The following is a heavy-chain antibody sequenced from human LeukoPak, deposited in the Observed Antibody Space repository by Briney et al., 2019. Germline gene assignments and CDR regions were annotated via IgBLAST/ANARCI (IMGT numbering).Heavy chain of an antibody. CDR2: ISAYNGNT. CDR3: ARCIAVAVPDY. V-gene: IGHV1-18*04. J-gene: IGHJ4*02. CDR1: GYTFTSYG. Sequence: GASVKVSCKASGYTFTSYGISWVRQAPGQELEWMGWISAYNGNTNYAQKLQGRVTMTTDTSTSTAYMELRSPRSDDTAVYYCARCIAVAVPDYWGQGTLVTVSS. D-gene: IGHD6-19*01.